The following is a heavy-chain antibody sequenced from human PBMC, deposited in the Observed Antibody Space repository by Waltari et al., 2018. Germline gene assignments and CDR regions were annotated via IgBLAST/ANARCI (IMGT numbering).Heavy chain of an antibody. CDR2: IIPIFGTA. CDR1: GGTFSRYA. V-gene: IGHV1-69*05. CDR3: ARVNQRHGLPGA. Sequence: QVQLVQSGAEVKKPGASVKVSCKASGGTFSRYALSWVRQAPGQGLEWMGGIIPIFGTANYAQKFQGRVTITTDESTSTAYMELSSLRSEDTAVYYCARVNQRHGLPGAWGQGTLVTVSS. J-gene: IGHJ5*02. D-gene: IGHD2-2*01.